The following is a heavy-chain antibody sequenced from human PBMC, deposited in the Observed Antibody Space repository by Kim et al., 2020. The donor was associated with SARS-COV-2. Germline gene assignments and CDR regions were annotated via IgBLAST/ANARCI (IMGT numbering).Heavy chain of an antibody. CDR3: AKDSQSHVAAAGHPFDY. Sequence: VKGRFTISRNNAKNHLYLQMNILRAEDTALDYCAKDSQSHVAAAGHPFDYWGQGTLVTVSS. D-gene: IGHD6-13*01. V-gene: IGHV3-9*01. J-gene: IGHJ4*02.